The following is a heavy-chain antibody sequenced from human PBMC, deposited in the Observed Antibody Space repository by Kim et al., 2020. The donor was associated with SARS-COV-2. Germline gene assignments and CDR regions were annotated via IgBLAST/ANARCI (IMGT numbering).Heavy chain of an antibody. V-gene: IGHV1-69*13. CDR3: ARGPYYDILTGVNYYYYGMDV. D-gene: IGHD3-9*01. CDR2: IIPIFGTA. J-gene: IGHJ6*02. Sequence: SVKVSCKASGGTFSSYAISWVRQAPGQGLEWMGGIIPIFGTANYAQKFQGRVTITADESTSTAYMELSSLRSEDTAVYYCARGPYYDILTGVNYYYYGMDVWGQGTTVTVSS. CDR1: GGTFSSYA.